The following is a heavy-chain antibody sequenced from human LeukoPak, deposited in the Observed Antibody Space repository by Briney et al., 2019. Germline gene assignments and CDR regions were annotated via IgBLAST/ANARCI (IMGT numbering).Heavy chain of an antibody. J-gene: IGHJ4*02. CDR2: IIPIFGTA. CDR1: GGTFSSYA. V-gene: IGHV1-69*01. D-gene: IGHD6-6*01. Sequence: SVKVSCKTSGGTFSSYAISWVRQAPGQRLEWMGGIIPIFGTANYAQKFQGRVTITADESTSTAYMELSSLRSEDTAVYYCAIITRANVDYWGQGTLVTVSS. CDR3: AIITRANVDY.